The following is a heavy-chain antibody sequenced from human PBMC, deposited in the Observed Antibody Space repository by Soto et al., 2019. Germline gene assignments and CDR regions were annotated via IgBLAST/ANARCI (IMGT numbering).Heavy chain of an antibody. J-gene: IGHJ4*02. Sequence: QVHLVQSGAEVKKPGASVKVSCKGSGYAFTTYGITWVRQAPGQGLEWMGWISAHNGNTNYAQKLQCRVTVTRDTSTSTAYMGLRSLRSDDTAVYYCARGRYGDYWGQGALVTVSS. CDR3: ARGRYGDY. CDR1: GYAFTTYG. CDR2: ISAHNGNT. D-gene: IGHD1-1*01. V-gene: IGHV1-18*01.